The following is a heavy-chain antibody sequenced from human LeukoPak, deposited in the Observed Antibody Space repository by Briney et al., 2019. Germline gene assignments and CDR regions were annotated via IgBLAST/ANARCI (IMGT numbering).Heavy chain of an antibody. Sequence: GGSLRLSCAASGFLVSSKYMSWVRQAPGKGLEWVSVIYSGGSTYYADSVKGRFTISRDNSKNTVYLQMNSLRAEDTAVYYCVRVDDYGDYPYYFDSWGQGTLVTVPS. CDR1: GFLVSSKY. D-gene: IGHD4-17*01. CDR3: VRVDDYGDYPYYFDS. V-gene: IGHV3-66*01. J-gene: IGHJ4*02. CDR2: IYSGGST.